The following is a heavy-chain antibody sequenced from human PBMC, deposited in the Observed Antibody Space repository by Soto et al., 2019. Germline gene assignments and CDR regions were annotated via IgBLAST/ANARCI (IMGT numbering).Heavy chain of an antibody. CDR1: GYSFTSYG. CDR2: ISAYNGST. Sequence: QVQLVQSGAEVKKPGASVKVSCKASGYSFTSYGISWVRQAPGQGLEWMVWISAYNGSTNYAQKLQGRVTMTTDTATSTAYMELRSLRSDDTAVYYCARDILAYCGGDCSIGYYYYGMDVWGQGTTVTVSS. V-gene: IGHV1-18*01. CDR3: ARDILAYCGGDCSIGYYYYGMDV. D-gene: IGHD2-21*02. J-gene: IGHJ6*02.